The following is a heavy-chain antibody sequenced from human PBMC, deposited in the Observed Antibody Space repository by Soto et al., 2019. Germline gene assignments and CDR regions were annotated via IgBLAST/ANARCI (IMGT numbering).Heavy chain of an antibody. Sequence: SETLSLTCTVSGGSISSYYWNWIRQPPGKEPEYIGQINHSGSASYNPSLKSRVTISVHTSNSQFSLELSSVTAADTAVYYCARGLITGSHYSGDCSRNWFDPWGQGTLVTVSS. CDR3: ARGLITGSHYSGDCSRNWFDP. V-gene: IGHV4-34*01. CDR2: INHSGSA. CDR1: GGSISSYY. D-gene: IGHD1-26*01. J-gene: IGHJ5*02.